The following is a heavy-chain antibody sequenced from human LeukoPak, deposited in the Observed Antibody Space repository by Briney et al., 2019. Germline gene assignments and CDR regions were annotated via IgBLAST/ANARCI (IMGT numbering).Heavy chain of an antibody. D-gene: IGHD3-22*01. V-gene: IGHV4-39*01. CDR1: GGSIYSSSFY. CDR3: ARHPSIYDTFQL. CDR2: FSDSGST. Sequence: SETLSLTCTVSGGSIYSSSFYWGWIRQPPGKGLEWIGSFSDSGSTYYNPSLKSRVTISVDTSKQFSLKLSSVTAADTAVCYCARHPSIYDTFQLWGQGTLVTVSS. J-gene: IGHJ1*01.